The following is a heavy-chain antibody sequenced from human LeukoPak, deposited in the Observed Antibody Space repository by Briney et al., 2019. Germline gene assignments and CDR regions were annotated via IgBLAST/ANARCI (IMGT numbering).Heavy chain of an antibody. V-gene: IGHV3-30*02. D-gene: IGHD3-9*01. CDR1: GFTFSSYG. CDR2: IRYDGSNK. J-gene: IGHJ6*03. Sequence: GGSLRLSCAASGFTFSSYGMHWVRQAPGKGLEWVAFIRYDGSNKYYAGSVKGRFTISRDNSKNTLYLQMNSLRAEDTAVYYCAKDLRYYDILTGYSYYMDVWGKGTTVTISS. CDR3: AKDLRYYDILTGYSYYMDV.